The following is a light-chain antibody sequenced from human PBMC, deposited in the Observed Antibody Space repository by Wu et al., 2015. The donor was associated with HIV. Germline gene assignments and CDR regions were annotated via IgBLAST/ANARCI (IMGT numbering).Light chain of an antibody. CDR2: DAS. J-gene: IGKJ2*03. V-gene: IGKV3-20*01. Sequence: EIVLTQSPDTLLLSPGERVTLSCRASQIISSNYLAWYQQKPGQAPRLLIYDASTRATGIPDRFSGSGSGTDFTLTISRLEPEDFAVYYCQHYGSSPRSFGQGTKLEIK. CDR3: QHYGSSPRS. CDR1: QIISSNY.